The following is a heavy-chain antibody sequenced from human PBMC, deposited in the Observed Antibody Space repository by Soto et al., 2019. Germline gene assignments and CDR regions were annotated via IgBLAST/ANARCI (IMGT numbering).Heavy chain of an antibody. CDR3: ARNYDILTGLFDP. V-gene: IGHV3-30-3*01. J-gene: IGHJ5*02. D-gene: IGHD3-9*01. Sequence: QVQLVESGGGVVQPGRSLRLSCAASGFTFSSYAMHWVRQAPGKGLEWVAVISYDGSNKYYADSVKGRFTISRDNSKNTLYLQMNSLRAKDTAVYYCARNYDILTGLFDPWGQGTLVTVSS. CDR2: ISYDGSNK. CDR1: GFTFSSYA.